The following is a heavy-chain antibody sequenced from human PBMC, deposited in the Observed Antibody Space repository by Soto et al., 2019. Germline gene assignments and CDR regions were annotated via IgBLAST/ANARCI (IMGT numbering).Heavy chain of an antibody. Sequence: ETLSLTCTVSGGSISSYYWSWIRQPPGKGLEWIGYIYYSGSTNYNPSLKSRVTISVDTSKNQFSLKLSSVTAADTAVYYCARQGMATITSPWFDPWGQGTLVTVSS. V-gene: IGHV4-59*08. J-gene: IGHJ5*02. CDR1: GGSISSYY. CDR2: IYYSGST. CDR3: ARQGMATITSPWFDP. D-gene: IGHD5-12*01.